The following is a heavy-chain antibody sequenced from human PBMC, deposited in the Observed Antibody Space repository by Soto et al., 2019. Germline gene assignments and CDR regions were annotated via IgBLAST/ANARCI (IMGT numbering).Heavy chain of an antibody. V-gene: IGHV3-23*01. Sequence: GGSLRLSCAASGFTFSSYAMSWVRQAPGNGLEWVSAISGSGGSTYYADSVKGRFTISRDNSKNTLYLQMNSLRAEDTAVYYCAKDLEIVVVPAASADAFDIWGQGTMVTVSS. J-gene: IGHJ3*02. CDR3: AKDLEIVVVPAASADAFDI. D-gene: IGHD2-2*01. CDR1: GFTFSSYA. CDR2: ISGSGGST.